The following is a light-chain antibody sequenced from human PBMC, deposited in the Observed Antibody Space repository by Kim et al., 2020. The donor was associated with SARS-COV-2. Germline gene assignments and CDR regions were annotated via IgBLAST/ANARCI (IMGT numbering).Light chain of an antibody. CDR1: QSISSW. Sequence: DIQMTHSPSTLSASVGDRVTITCRASQSISSWLAWYQQKPGKAPKLLIYKASSLESGVPSRFSGSGSGTEFTLTISSLQPDDFATYYCQHGAFGGGTKVDIK. V-gene: IGKV1-5*03. CDR3: QHGA. J-gene: IGKJ4*01. CDR2: KAS.